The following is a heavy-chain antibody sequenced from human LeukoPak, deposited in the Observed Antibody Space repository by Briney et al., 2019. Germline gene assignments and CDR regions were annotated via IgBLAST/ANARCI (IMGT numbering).Heavy chain of an antibody. V-gene: IGHV4-59*01. CDR2: VYYNGST. CDR1: AFSISSYY. Sequence: PSETLSLTCSVSAFSISSYYWSWIRQPPGKGLEWIGYVYYNGSTNYNPSPQSRVTISLDTSTNQFSLKLASLTAADTAVYFCARTFGRHEKIYSNYPHYYYYMDVWGKGTTVTVSS. CDR3: ARTFGRHEKIYSNYPHYYYYMDV. J-gene: IGHJ6*03. D-gene: IGHD4-11*01.